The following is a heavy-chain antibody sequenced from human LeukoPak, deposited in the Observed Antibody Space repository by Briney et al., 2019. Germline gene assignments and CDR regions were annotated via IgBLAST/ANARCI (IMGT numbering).Heavy chain of an antibody. CDR3: ARSLAYYGSPPSAFDI. J-gene: IGHJ3*02. CDR1: GGTFGSYA. D-gene: IGHD3-22*01. CDR2: IIPIFGTA. Sequence: GASVKVSCKAPGGTFGSYAISWVRQAPGQGLEWMGGIIPIFGTANYAQKFQGRVTITADESTSTAYMELSSLRSEDTAVYYCARSLAYYGSPPSAFDIWGQGTMVTVSS. V-gene: IGHV1-69*13.